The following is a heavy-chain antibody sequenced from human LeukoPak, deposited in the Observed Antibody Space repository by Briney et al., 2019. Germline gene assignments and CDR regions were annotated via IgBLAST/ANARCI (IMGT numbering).Heavy chain of an antibody. Sequence: PGGSLRLSCSASGFTFSSDAMHWVRQAPGKGLEYVSAISSNGGSTYYADSVKGRFTISRDNSKNTLYLQMSSLRAEDTAVYYCVKEGYSYGYVIWPFFDYWGQGTLVTVSS. CDR1: GFTFSSDA. D-gene: IGHD5-18*01. V-gene: IGHV3-64D*06. CDR3: VKEGYSYGYVIWPFFDY. J-gene: IGHJ4*02. CDR2: ISSNGGST.